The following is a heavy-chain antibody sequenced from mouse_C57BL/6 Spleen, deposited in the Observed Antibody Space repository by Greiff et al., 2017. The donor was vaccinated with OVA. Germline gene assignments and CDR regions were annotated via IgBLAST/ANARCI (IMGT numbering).Heavy chain of an antibody. D-gene: IGHD2-4*01. J-gene: IGHJ2*01. CDR1: GYTFTSYW. CDR3: AREDYDPYYFDY. Sequence: VQLQQPGAELVKPGASVKLSCKASGYTFTSYWMHWVKQRPGQGLEWIGMIHPNSGSTNYNEKFKSKATLTVDKSSSTAYMQLSSLTSEDSAVYYCAREDYDPYYFDYWGQGTTLTVSS. V-gene: IGHV1-64*01. CDR2: IHPNSGST.